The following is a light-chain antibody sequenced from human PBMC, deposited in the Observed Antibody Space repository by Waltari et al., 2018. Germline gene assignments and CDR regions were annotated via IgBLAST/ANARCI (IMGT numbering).Light chain of an antibody. V-gene: IGLV2-23*01. Sequence: QSALTQPASVSGSPGQSITISCTGTSSDVGSYTLVPWFQHHPGKAPQLMIYEGSKRPSGVSNRFSGSKSGNTASLTISGLQAEDEADYYCCSYASGDTILFGGGTKLTVL. CDR2: EGS. J-gene: IGLJ2*01. CDR1: SSDVGSYTL. CDR3: CSYASGDTIL.